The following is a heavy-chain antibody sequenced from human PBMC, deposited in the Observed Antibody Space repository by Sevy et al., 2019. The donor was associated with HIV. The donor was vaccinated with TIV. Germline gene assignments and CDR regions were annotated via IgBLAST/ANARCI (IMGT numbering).Heavy chain of an antibody. J-gene: IGHJ3*02. CDR1: GFTFSSYS. Sequence: GGSLRLSCAASGFTFSSYSMNWVRQAPGKGLEWVSYISSSSSTIYYADSVKGRFTISRDNAKKSLYLQMNSLRAEDTAVYYCARTSTYYDSSGYSSDAFDIWGQGTMVTVS. CDR2: ISSSSSTI. D-gene: IGHD3-22*01. CDR3: ARTSTYYDSSGYSSDAFDI. V-gene: IGHV3-48*01.